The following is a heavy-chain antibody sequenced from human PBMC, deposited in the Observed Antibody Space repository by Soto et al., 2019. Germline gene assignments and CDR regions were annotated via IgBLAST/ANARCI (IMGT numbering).Heavy chain of an antibody. CDR3: AKGDSWSDYYYMDV. CDR2: IGGGGAST. J-gene: IGHJ6*03. V-gene: IGHV3-23*01. CDR1: AFAFSTCV. D-gene: IGHD6-13*01. Sequence: PGGSLRLSCATSAFAFSTCVMSWVRQAPGKGLEWVSTIGGGGASTYYADSVRGRFTISRDSSKNTLYLQMNSLRAEDTAVFYCAKGDSWSDYYYMDVWGKGTTVTVSS.